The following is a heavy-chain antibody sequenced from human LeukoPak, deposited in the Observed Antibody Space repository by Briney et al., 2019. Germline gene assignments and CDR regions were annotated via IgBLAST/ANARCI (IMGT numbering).Heavy chain of an antibody. V-gene: IGHV3-30*02. D-gene: IGHD3-10*01. Sequence: GGSLRLSCAASGFTFSSYGMHWVRQAPGKGLEWVAFIRYDGSNKYYADSVKGRFTISRDNSKNTLYLQMNSLRAEDTAVYYCARAEMVRGVITPTKYNYMDVWGKGTTVTVSS. CDR3: ARAEMVRGVITPTKYNYMDV. CDR1: GFTFSSYG. J-gene: IGHJ6*03. CDR2: IRYDGSNK.